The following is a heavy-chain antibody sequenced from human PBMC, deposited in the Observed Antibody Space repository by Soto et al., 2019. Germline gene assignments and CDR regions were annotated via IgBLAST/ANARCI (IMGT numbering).Heavy chain of an antibody. CDR2: INAGNGNT. J-gene: IGHJ4*02. CDR3: ARVSGFYYWYD. D-gene: IGHD3-22*01. V-gene: IGHV1-3*01. CDR1: GYSFTSYG. Sequence: QVQLVQSGAEVKKPGASVKVSCKASGYSFTSYGMHWVRQAPGQRLEWMGWINAGNGNTKYSEKFQGRITITRDTSASTAYMDLSSLRSEDTAVYYCARVSGFYYWYDSGQGTLVTVSS.